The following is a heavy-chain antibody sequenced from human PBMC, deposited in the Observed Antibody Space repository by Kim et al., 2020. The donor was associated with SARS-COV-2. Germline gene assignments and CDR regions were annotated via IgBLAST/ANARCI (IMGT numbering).Heavy chain of an antibody. D-gene: IGHD6-19*01. CDR1: GFTFSSYD. J-gene: IGHJ3*02. Sequence: GGSLRLSCAASGFTFSSYDMHWVRQATGKGLEWVSAIGTAGDTYYPGSVKGRFTISRENAKNSLYLQMNSLRAGDTAVYYCARVGYSSGWYAFDIWGQGTMVTVSS. V-gene: IGHV3-13*01. CDR2: IGTAGDT. CDR3: ARVGYSSGWYAFDI.